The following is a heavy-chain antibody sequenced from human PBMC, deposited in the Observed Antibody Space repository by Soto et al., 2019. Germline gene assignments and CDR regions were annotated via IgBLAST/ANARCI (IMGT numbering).Heavy chain of an antibody. CDR3: ARDLGGFGESTFFDY. V-gene: IGHV1-18*01. Sequence: ASVKVSCKASGYTFTSYGISWVRQAPGQGLEWMGWISAYNGNTNYAQKLQGRVTMTTDTSTSTAYMELRSLRSDDTAVYYCARDLGGFGESTFFDYWGQGTLVTVSS. D-gene: IGHD3-10*01. CDR1: GYTFTSYG. CDR2: ISAYNGNT. J-gene: IGHJ4*02.